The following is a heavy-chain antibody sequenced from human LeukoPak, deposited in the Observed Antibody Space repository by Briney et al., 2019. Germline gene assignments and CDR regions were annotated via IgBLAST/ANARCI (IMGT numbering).Heavy chain of an antibody. CDR3: ARTRHQLVRVGYYFDY. CDR2: ISYDGSNK. Sequence: PGRSLRLSCAGSGFTFSKYGVHWVRQAPGKALEWVAVISYDGSNKYYADSVKGRFTISRDNSKNTLYLQMLNLRTEDTAVYFCARTRHQLVRVGYYFDYWGRGTLVTVSS. D-gene: IGHD6-13*01. V-gene: IGHV3-30*19. J-gene: IGHJ4*02. CDR1: GFTFSKYG.